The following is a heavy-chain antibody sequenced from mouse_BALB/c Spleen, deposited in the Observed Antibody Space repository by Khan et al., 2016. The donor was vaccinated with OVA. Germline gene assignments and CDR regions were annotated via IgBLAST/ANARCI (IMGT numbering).Heavy chain of an antibody. Sequence: EVQLVESGPGLVKPSQSLSLTCTVTGYSITSGYGWNWIRQFPGNKLEWMGYISYSGSTNYNPSLNSRISITRDTSKNQFFLQLNSVTTEDTATYYCARTARIKYWGQGTTRTVSS. J-gene: IGHJ2*01. CDR2: ISYSGST. CDR3: ARTARIKY. V-gene: IGHV3-2*02. D-gene: IGHD1-2*01. CDR1: GYSITSGYG.